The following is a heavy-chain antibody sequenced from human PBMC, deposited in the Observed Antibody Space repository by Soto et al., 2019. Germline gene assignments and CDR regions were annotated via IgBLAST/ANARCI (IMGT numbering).Heavy chain of an antibody. V-gene: IGHV4-31*03. Sequence: SETLSLTCTVSGGSISSGGYYWSWIRQHPGKGLEWIGYIYYSGSTYYNPSLKSRVTISVDTSKNQFSLKLSSVTAADTAVYYCARGGPLGYCISTSCSYYYGMDVWGQGTTVTVSS. CDR2: IYYSGST. CDR3: ARGGPLGYCISTSCSYYYGMDV. CDR1: GGSISSGGYY. J-gene: IGHJ6*02. D-gene: IGHD2-2*01.